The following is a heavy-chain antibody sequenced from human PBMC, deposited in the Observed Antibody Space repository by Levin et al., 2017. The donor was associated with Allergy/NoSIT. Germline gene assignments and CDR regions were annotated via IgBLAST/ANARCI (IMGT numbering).Heavy chain of an antibody. J-gene: IGHJ4*02. CDR2: IYYSGST. CDR1: GGSISSGGYY. V-gene: IGHV4-31*03. CDR3: AGGYCSGGSCLDY. D-gene: IGHD2-15*01. Sequence: SETLSLTCTVSGGSISSGGYYWSWIRQHPGTGLEWIGYIYYSGSTYYNPFLKSRVTISVDTSKNQFSLKLSSVTAADTAVYYCAGGYCSGGSCLDYWGQGTLVTVSS.